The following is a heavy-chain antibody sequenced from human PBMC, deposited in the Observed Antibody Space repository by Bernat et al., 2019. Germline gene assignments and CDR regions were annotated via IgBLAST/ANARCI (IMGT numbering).Heavy chain of an antibody. CDR1: GFTFEDYA. D-gene: IGHD5-18*01. V-gene: IGHV3-9*01. CDR3: ARDISDTSTTIDY. J-gene: IGHJ4*02. Sequence: EVQLVESVGGLVQPDRSLRLSCAAFGFTFEDYAMHWVRQAPGKGLEWGSTINWNGANIIYADSVKGRFTSSRDNAKNSLYLQMNSLRAEDTAFDYCARDISDTSTTIDYWGQGTLVTVSS. CDR2: INWNGANI.